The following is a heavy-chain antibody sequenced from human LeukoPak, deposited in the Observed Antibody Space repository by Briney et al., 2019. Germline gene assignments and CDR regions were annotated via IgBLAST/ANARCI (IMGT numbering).Heavy chain of an antibody. D-gene: IGHD5-12*01. CDR2: IYYSGST. V-gene: IGHV4-31*03. Sequence: KTSETLSLTCTVSGGSISSGGYYWSWLRQHPGKGLEWIGYIYYSGSTYYNPSLKSRVTISVDTSKNQFSLKLSSVTAADTAVYYCAREDDQGGYDYWGQGTLVTVSS. J-gene: IGHJ4*02. CDR1: GGSISSGGYY. CDR3: AREDDQGGYDY.